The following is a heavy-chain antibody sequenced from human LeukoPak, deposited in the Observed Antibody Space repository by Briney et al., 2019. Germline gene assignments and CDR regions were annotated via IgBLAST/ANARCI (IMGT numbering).Heavy chain of an antibody. CDR1: GGSISSSSYY. CDR3: ARVRRLGRFDY. J-gene: IGHJ4*02. V-gene: IGHV4-39*07. D-gene: IGHD6-19*01. Sequence: KPSGTLSLTCTVSGGSISSSSYYWGWIRQPPGKGLEWIGSIYYSGSTYYNPSLKSRVTISVDTSKNQFSLKLSSVTAADTAVYYCARVRRLGRFDYWGQGTLVTVSS. CDR2: IYYSGST.